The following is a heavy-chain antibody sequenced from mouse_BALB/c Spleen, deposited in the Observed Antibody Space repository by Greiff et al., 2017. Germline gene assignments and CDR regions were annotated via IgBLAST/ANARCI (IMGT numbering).Heavy chain of an antibody. CDR1: GFTFSDYY. D-gene: IGHD2-10*01. J-gene: IGHJ4*01. CDR3: ARGAPYYGNYGAMDY. Sequence: EVKLMESGGGLVKPGGSLKLSCAASGFTFSDYYMYWVRQTPEKRLEWVATISDGGSYTYYPDSVKGRFTISRDNAKNNLYLQMSSLKSEDTAMYYCARGAPYYGNYGAMDYWGQGTSVTVSS. V-gene: IGHV5-4*02. CDR2: ISDGGSYT.